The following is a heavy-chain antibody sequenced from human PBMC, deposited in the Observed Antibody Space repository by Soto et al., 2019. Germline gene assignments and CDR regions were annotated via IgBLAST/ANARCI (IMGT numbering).Heavy chain of an antibody. CDR3: AKSGTDAGTDFDY. J-gene: IGHJ4*02. V-gene: IGHV3-30*18. D-gene: IGHD1-1*01. Sequence: PGGSLRLSCAASGFTFSIYGMHWVRQAPGKGLEWVAVISHDGSNKYYAGPVKGRFTISRDNSKNTLYLQMNSLRPGDTAVYFCAKSGTDAGTDFDYWGQGTLVTVSS. CDR2: ISHDGSNK. CDR1: GFTFSIYG.